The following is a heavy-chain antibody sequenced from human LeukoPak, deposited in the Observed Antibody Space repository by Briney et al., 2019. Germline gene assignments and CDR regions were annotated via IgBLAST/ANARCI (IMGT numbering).Heavy chain of an antibody. Sequence: ASVKVSCKTSGGTFSSYAFSWVRQAPGQGLEWMGWISAYNGNTNYAQKLQGRVTMTTDTSTSTAYMELRSLRSDDTAVYYCARVEYYYDSSGQARYNWFDPWGQGTLVTVSS. CDR1: GGTFSSYA. D-gene: IGHD3-22*01. J-gene: IGHJ5*02. V-gene: IGHV1-18*01. CDR2: ISAYNGNT. CDR3: ARVEYYYDSSGQARYNWFDP.